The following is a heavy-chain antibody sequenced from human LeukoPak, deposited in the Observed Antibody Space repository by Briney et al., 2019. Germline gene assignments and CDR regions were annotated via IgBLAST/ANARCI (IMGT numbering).Heavy chain of an antibody. Sequence: ASVKVSCKPSGYTFTGFYIHWVRQAPGQGLQWMGWINPKNGATKYSQNFRARVTMTRDTSIDTAYMELSGLTSDDTAIYYCARPTHRLTVTTALDYWGQGTLVTVSS. CDR1: GYTFTGFY. CDR2: INPKNGAT. V-gene: IGHV1-2*02. J-gene: IGHJ4*02. CDR3: ARPTHRLTVTTALDY. D-gene: IGHD4-17*01.